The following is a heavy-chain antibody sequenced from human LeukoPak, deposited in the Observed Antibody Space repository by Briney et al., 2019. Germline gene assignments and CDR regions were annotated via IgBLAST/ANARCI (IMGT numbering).Heavy chain of an antibody. J-gene: IGHJ4*02. D-gene: IGHD6-19*01. V-gene: IGHV1-2*02. CDR3: ARDRGSGWSTFDY. CDR1: GHTFTGYY. Sequence: ASVKVACKASGHTFTGYYMHWVRQAPGQGLEWVGWINPNSGGTNYAQKSQGRVTMTRDTSISTAYMELSRLRSDGTAVYYCARDRGSGWSTFDYWGQGTLVTVSS. CDR2: INPNSGGT.